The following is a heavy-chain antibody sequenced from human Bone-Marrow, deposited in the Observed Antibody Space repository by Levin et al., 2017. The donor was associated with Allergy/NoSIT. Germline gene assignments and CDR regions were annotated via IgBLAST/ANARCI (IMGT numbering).Heavy chain of an antibody. Sequence: QLGESLKISCAASGFSFSIYAMHWVRQAPGKGLEWVAVISYDGKKKYYDIDSVEGRFTISRDNSKNTLYLRMNSLRTEDTAMYFCARPGFSFGLNDAFDIWGQGTMVTVSS. CDR2: ISYDGKKK. J-gene: IGHJ3*02. CDR1: GFSFSIYA. CDR3: ARPGFSFGLNDAFDI. D-gene: IGHD5-18*01. V-gene: IGHV3-30*04.